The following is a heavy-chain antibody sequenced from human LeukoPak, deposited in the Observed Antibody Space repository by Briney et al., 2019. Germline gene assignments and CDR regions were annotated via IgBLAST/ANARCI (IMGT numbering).Heavy chain of an antibody. CDR2: ISYDGSNK. Sequence: GGSLRLSCAASGFKFSNYAMHWVRQAPGKGLEWVAVISYDGSNKYYADSVKGRFTISRDNAKNSLFLQMNSLRVEDMAVYYCARGRIYYYMDVWGKGTTVTVSS. J-gene: IGHJ6*03. D-gene: IGHD2/OR15-2a*01. CDR1: GFKFSNYA. V-gene: IGHV3-30*04. CDR3: ARGRIYYYMDV.